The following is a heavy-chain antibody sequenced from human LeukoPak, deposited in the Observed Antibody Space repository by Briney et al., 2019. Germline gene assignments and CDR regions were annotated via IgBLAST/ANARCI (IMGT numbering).Heavy chain of an antibody. CDR3: TRETVVVATASLGY. V-gene: IGHV3-74*01. Sequence: GGSLRLSCAASGFTFSSYWMHWVRQATGKGLVWVSRINSDGSTINYADSVKGRFTISRDNAKNTLYLQMDSLRAEDTAVYYCTRETVVVATASLGYWGLGTLVTVSS. D-gene: IGHD2-2*01. J-gene: IGHJ4*02. CDR1: GFTFSSYW. CDR2: INSDGSTI.